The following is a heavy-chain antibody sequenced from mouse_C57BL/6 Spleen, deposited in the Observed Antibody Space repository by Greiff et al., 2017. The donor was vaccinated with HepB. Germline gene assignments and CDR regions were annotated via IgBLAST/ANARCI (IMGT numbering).Heavy chain of an antibody. CDR1: GFNIKDDY. CDR2: IDPENGDT. D-gene: IGHD3-2*02. Sequence: EVQLVESGAELVRPGASVKLSCTASGFNIKDDYMHWVKQRPEQGLEWIGWIDPENGDTEYASKFQGKATITADTSSNTAYLQLSSLTSEDTAVYYCTSETAQAPHYFDYWGQGTTLTVSS. V-gene: IGHV14-4*01. J-gene: IGHJ2*01. CDR3: TSETAQAPHYFDY.